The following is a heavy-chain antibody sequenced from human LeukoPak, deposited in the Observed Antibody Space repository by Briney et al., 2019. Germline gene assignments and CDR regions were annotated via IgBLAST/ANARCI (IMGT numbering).Heavy chain of an antibody. V-gene: IGHV1-69*02. CDR2: IIPILGIA. Sequence: GASVKVSCKASGYTFTGYYMHWVRQAPGQGLEWMGRIIPILGIANYAQKFQGRVTITADKSTSTAYMELSSLRSEDTAVYYCASGVTKMATMIQTPPEIPPINWFDPWGQGTLVTVSS. CDR1: GYTFTGYY. J-gene: IGHJ5*02. D-gene: IGHD5-24*01. CDR3: ASGVTKMATMIQTPPEIPPINWFDP.